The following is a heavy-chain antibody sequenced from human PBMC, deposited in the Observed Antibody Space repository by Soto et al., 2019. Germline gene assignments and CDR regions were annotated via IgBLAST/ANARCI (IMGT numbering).Heavy chain of an antibody. V-gene: IGHV4-34*01. Sequence: SETLSLTCAVSGGSFSGYYWSWIRQPPGKGLEWIGEINHSGSTNYNPSLKSRVTISVDTSKNQFSLKLSSVTAADTAVYYCGREGGYDCWSGYYTLDAWGQGTTVTASS. CDR1: GGSFSGYY. CDR2: INHSGST. J-gene: IGHJ6*02. D-gene: IGHD3-3*01. CDR3: GREGGYDCWSGYYTLDA.